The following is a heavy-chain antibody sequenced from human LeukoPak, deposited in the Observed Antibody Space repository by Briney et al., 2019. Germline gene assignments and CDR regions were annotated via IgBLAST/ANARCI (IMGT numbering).Heavy chain of an antibody. J-gene: IGHJ6*02. D-gene: IGHD2-15*01. CDR3: AKAGGYCSGGSCYSSSYYYYYGMDV. CDR1: GFTFSSYA. V-gene: IGHV3-23*01. CDR2: ISGSGGST. Sequence: PGGSLRLSCAASGFTFSSYAMSWVRQAPGKGLEWVSAISGSGGSTYYADSVKGRFTISRDNSKNTLYLQMNCLRAEDTAVYYCAKAGGYCSGGSCYSSSYYYYYGMDVWGQGTTVTVSS.